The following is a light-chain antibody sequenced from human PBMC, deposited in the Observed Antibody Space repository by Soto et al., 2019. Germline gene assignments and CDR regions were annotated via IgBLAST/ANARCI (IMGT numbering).Light chain of an antibody. V-gene: IGKV4-1*01. CDR3: QQYYSTLIT. CDR1: PSVLYSSNNKNY. Sequence: DIVMTQSPDSLAVSLGERATINCKSSPSVLYSSNNKNYLAWYKQKPGQPPKLLISWESTLESGVPDRFSGSGSGTNFTLTISSLQAEDVAVYYCQQYYSTLITFGQGTRLEIK. CDR2: WES. J-gene: IGKJ5*01.